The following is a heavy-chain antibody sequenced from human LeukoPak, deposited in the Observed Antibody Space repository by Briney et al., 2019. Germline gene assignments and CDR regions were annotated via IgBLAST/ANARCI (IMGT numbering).Heavy chain of an antibody. CDR2: INPNNGGT. CDR1: GCTFTGYY. D-gene: IGHD3-22*01. V-gene: IGHV1-2*06. J-gene: IGHJ3*02. Sequence: GASVKVSCKASGCTFTGYYIHWVRQAPGQGLEWMGRINPNNGGTNYAQKFQGRVTMTRDMSMSTAYMELSRLRSVDTAVYYCAGEDNSSGYRPFDIWGQGTMVTVPS. CDR3: AGEDNSSGYRPFDI.